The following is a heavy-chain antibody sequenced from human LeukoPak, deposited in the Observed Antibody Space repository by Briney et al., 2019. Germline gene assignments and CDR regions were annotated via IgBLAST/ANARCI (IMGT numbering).Heavy chain of an antibody. CDR3: ARDLGYYRADY. V-gene: IGHV3-7*04. CDR1: GFTFSRYW. J-gene: IGHJ4*02. Sequence: GGSLRLSCAASGFTFSRYWMSWVRQAPGKGGEGVANIKGDGTDNHHVDSVRGPFTISTDNAKISLYLQMNSLRAEDTAVYYCARDLGYYRADYWGQGTLVTVSS. D-gene: IGHD1-26*01. CDR2: IKGDGTDN.